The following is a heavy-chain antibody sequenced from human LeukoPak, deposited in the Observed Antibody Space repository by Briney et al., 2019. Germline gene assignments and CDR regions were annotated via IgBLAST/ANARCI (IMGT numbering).Heavy chain of an antibody. CDR1: GASISSYY. J-gene: IGHJ2*01. D-gene: IGHD1-1*01. CDR3: ARAVGVGRGTYFDL. Sequence: SETLSLTCTVSGASISSYYWSWIRQPPGKGLEWIGYISYSGSSNYNPSLKSRVTISVDTSKNQFSLKLSSVTAADTAVHYCARAVGVGRGTYFDLWGRGTLVTVSS. V-gene: IGHV4-59*08. CDR2: ISYSGSS.